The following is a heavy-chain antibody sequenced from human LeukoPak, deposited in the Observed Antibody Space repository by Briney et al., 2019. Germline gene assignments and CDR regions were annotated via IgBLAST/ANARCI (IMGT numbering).Heavy chain of an antibody. CDR3: ARDQTDGDYVYNY. CDR2: INSDGSST. Sequence: GGSLRLSCVASGVTLSNCAMSWVRQAPGKGLVWVSRINSDGSSTRYADSVKGRFTISRDNAKNTLYLQMNSLRAEDTAVYYCARDQTDGDYVYNYWGQRTLVTVSS. J-gene: IGHJ4*02. CDR1: GVTLSNCA. V-gene: IGHV3-74*01. D-gene: IGHD4-17*01.